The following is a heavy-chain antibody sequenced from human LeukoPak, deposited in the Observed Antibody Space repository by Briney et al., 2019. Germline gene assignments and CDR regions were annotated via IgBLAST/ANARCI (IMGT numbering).Heavy chain of an antibody. Sequence: GRSLRLSCAASGFTFSSYGMHWVRQAPGKGLEWVAVIWYDGSNKYYADSVKGRFTISRDNSKNTLYLQMNSLRAEDTAVYYCASTITIVGVTIPEYLQHWGQGTLVTVSS. D-gene: IGHD1-26*01. J-gene: IGHJ1*01. CDR3: ASTITIVGVTIPEYLQH. V-gene: IGHV3-33*01. CDR2: IWYDGSNK. CDR1: GFTFSSYG.